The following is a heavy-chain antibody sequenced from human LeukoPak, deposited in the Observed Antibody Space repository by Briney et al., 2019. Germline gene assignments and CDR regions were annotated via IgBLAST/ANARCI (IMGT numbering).Heavy chain of an antibody. Sequence: SVKVSCKASGGTFSSYAISWVRQAPGQGLEWMGGIIPIFGTANYAQKFQGRVTITADESTSTAYMELSSLRSEGTAVYYCASPSRGYCSGGSCSHAFDIWGQGTMVTVSS. J-gene: IGHJ3*02. CDR2: IIPIFGTA. D-gene: IGHD2-15*01. CDR1: GGTFSSYA. CDR3: ASPSRGYCSGGSCSHAFDI. V-gene: IGHV1-69*13.